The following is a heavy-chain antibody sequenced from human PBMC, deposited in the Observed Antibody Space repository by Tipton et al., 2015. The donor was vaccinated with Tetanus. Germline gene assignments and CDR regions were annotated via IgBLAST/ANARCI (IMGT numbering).Heavy chain of an antibody. V-gene: IGHV4-61*08. D-gene: IGHD2-15*01. CDR2: VYAVGDFGST. CDR3: ARGSCGGSGCYRGGNWFDP. Sequence: GLVKPSQTLSLTCTVSGGSISSGGYYWSWIRQHPGKGLEWIGSVYAVGDFGSTTYNPSLKSRVTISLDTSKNQFSLKLGSVTAADTAVYYCARGSCGGSGCYRGGNWFDPWGQGTLVTVSS. J-gene: IGHJ5*02. CDR1: GGSISSGGYY.